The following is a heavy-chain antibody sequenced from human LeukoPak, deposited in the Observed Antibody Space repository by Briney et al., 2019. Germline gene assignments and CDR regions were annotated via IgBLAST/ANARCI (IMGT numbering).Heavy chain of an antibody. Sequence: SETLSLTCTVSGGSISSYYWSWIRQPPGKGLEWIGYIYYSGSTNYNPSLKSRVTISVDTSKNQFSLKLSSVTAADTAVYYCARARWLADLHYFDYWGQGTLVTVSS. CDR3: ARARWLADLHYFDY. J-gene: IGHJ4*02. CDR2: IYYSGST. V-gene: IGHV4-59*01. D-gene: IGHD5-12*01. CDR1: GGSISSYY.